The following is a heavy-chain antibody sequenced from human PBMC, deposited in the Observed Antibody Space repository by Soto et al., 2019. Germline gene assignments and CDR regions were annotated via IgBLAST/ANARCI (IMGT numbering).Heavy chain of an antibody. D-gene: IGHD3-22*01. V-gene: IGHV3-23*01. CDR2: ISGSGGST. CDR1: GFTFSSYA. CDR3: AKDLNGDDSSGYYYGGIDAFDI. Sequence: HPGGSLRLSCAASGFTFSSYAMSWVRQAPGKGLEWVSAISGSGGSTYYADSVKGRFTISRDNSKNTLYLQMDSLRAEDTAVYYCAKDLNGDDSSGYYYGGIDAFDIWGQGTMVTVSS. J-gene: IGHJ3*02.